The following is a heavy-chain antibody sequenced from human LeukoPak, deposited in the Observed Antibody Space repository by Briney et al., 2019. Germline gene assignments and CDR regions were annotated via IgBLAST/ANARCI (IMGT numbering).Heavy chain of an antibody. Sequence: ASVKVSCKASGYTFTSYYMHWVRQAPGQGLEWMGIINPSGGSTSYAQKFQGRVTMTRDTSTSTVYMELSSLRSEETAVYYCARGGNVYDSSGYTGGTDYWGQGTLVTVSS. D-gene: IGHD3-22*01. V-gene: IGHV1-46*01. CDR1: GYTFTSYY. J-gene: IGHJ4*02. CDR2: INPSGGST. CDR3: ARGGNVYDSSGYTGGTDY.